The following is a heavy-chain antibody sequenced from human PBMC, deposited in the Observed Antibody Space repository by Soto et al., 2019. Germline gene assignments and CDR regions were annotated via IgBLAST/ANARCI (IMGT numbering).Heavy chain of an antibody. CDR1: GYAFTSYG. CDR3: ARSSGWYYVDY. Sequence: ASVKVSCKASGYAFTSYGIHWVRQAPGQRVEWMGWINAGNGNTKYSQKFQGRVTITRDTSASTAYMELSSLRSEDTAVYYCARSSGWYYVDYWGQGTRVTVSS. CDR2: INAGNGNT. V-gene: IGHV1-3*01. J-gene: IGHJ4*02. D-gene: IGHD3-22*01.